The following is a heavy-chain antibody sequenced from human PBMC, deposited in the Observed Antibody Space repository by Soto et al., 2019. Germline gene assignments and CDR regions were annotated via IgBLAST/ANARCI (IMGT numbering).Heavy chain of an antibody. CDR1: GFTFSSYG. V-gene: IGHV3-30*03. CDR3: ARDPGNYYDSSGNDAFDI. D-gene: IGHD3-22*01. J-gene: IGHJ3*02. Sequence: GGSLRLSCAASGFTFSSYGMHWVRQAPGKGLEWVAVISYDGSNKYYADSVKGRFTISRDNSKNTLYLQMNSLRAEDTAVYYCARDPGNYYDSSGNDAFDIWGQGTMVTVSS. CDR2: ISYDGSNK.